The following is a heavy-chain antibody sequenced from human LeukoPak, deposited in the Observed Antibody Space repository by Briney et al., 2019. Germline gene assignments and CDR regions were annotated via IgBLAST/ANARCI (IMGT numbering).Heavy chain of an antibody. CDR3: AKAVTVTTPKATYYYYMDV. J-gene: IGHJ6*03. CDR1: GFTFSSYG. V-gene: IGHV3-23*01. Sequence: GGSLRLSCAASGFTFSSYGMSWVRQAPGKGLEWVSAISGSDVSTYYADSMKGRFTISRDNSKNTLYLQMNSLRAEDTAVYYCAKAVTVTTPKATYYYYMDVWGKGTTVTISS. CDR2: ISGSDVST. D-gene: IGHD4-17*01.